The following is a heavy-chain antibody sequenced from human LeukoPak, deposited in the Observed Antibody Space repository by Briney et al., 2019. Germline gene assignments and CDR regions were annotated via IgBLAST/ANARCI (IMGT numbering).Heavy chain of an antibody. CDR2: IYYSGST. J-gene: IGHJ4*02. CDR3: ARSTWGYCSSTSCYGYDNYAFDY. D-gene: IGHD2-2*01. Sequence: SETLSLTCTVSGGSISSYYWSWIRQPPGKGLERIGNIYYSGSTNYHPSLKSRVTISVDTSKNQFSLKLSSVTAADTAVYYCARSTWGYCSSTSCYGYDNYAFDYWGQGTLVTVSS. V-gene: IGHV4-59*01. CDR1: GGSISSYY.